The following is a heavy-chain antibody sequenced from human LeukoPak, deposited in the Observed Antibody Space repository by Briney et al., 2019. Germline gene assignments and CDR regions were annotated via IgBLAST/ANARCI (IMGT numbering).Heavy chain of an antibody. V-gene: IGHV3-30*04. CDR2: ISYDGSNK. D-gene: IGHD6-13*01. CDR1: GFTFSSYA. CDR3: ARHYNSWFYDY. Sequence: GGSLRLSCAASGFTFSSYAMHWVRQAPGKGLEWVAVISYDGSNKYYADSVKGRFTISRDNSKNTLYLQMNSLRAEDTAVYYCARHYNSWFYDYWGQGTLVTVSS. J-gene: IGHJ4*02.